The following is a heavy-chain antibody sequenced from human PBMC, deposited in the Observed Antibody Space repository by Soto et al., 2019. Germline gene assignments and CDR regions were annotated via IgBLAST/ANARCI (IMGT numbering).Heavy chain of an antibody. Sequence: GASVKVSCKASGYTFTSYGISWVRQAPGQGLEWMGWISAYNGNTNYAQKLQGRVTMTTDTSTSTAYMELRSLRSDDTAVYYCARVSGEYSSSTPMGYYYYYYGMDVWGQGTTVTVSS. CDR3: ARVSGEYSSSTPMGYYYYYYGMDV. CDR2: ISAYNGNT. CDR1: GYTFTSYG. D-gene: IGHD6-6*01. V-gene: IGHV1-18*04. J-gene: IGHJ6*02.